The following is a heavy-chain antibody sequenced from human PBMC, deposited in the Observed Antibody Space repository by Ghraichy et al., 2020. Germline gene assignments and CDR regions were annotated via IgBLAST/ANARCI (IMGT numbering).Heavy chain of an antibody. J-gene: IGHJ6*02. V-gene: IGHV1-2*02. D-gene: IGHD2-2*01. CDR3: ARGGHCSSTSCEGADYYYGMDV. Sequence: ASVKVSCKASGYTFTGYYMHWVRQAPGQGLEWMGWINPNSGGTNYAQKFQGRVTMTRDTSISTAYMELSRLRSDDTAVYYCARGGHCSSTSCEGADYYYGMDVWGQGTTVTVSS. CDR2: INPNSGGT. CDR1: GYTFTGYY.